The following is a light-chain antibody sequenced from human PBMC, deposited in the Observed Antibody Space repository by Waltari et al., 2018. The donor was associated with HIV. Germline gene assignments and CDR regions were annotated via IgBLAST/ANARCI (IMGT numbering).Light chain of an antibody. CDR1: SRDVAAYTS. CDR3: CSYGGSDTLYV. V-gene: IGLV2-11*01. Sequence: QSSLTQPRSVSGSPGPSVTLSCTGTSRDVAAYTSVAGYQQHPGKAPKFLVIDVSQRPSGVPDRFSGSKSGNTASLTISGLQAEDEAEYYCCSYGGSDTLYVFGTGTKVTVL. CDR2: DVS. J-gene: IGLJ1*01.